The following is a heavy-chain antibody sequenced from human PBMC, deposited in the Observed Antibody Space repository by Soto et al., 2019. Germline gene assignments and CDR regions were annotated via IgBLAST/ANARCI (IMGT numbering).Heavy chain of an antibody. V-gene: IGHV4-34*01. Sequence: QVQLQQWGAGLLKPSETLSLTCAVYGGSFSGYYWSWIRQPPGKGLEWIGEINHSGSTNYNPSLNRPFTISLDPSKNQFSLKLSFVTAADTAVYYGAREAWLSWFDPWGQGTLVTVSS. J-gene: IGHJ5*02. CDR2: INHSGST. CDR3: AREAWLSWFDP. CDR1: GGSFSGYY. D-gene: IGHD3-10*01.